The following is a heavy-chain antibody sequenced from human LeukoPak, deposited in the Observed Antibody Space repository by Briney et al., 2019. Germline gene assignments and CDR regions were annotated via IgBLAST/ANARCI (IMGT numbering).Heavy chain of an antibody. V-gene: IGHV1-2*02. CDR3: ARGMAGPRYYYGMDV. J-gene: IGHJ6*02. Sequence: ASVKVSCKASGYTFTGYYMHWVRQAPGQGLEWMGWINPNSGGTNYAQKFQGRVTMTRDTSISTAYMELSRLRSDDTAVYYCARGMAGPRYYYGMDVWGQGTTVTFSS. CDR1: GYTFTGYY. CDR2: INPNSGGT. D-gene: IGHD6-19*01.